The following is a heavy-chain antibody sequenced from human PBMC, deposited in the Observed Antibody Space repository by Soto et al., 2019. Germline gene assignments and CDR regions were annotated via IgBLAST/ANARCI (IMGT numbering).Heavy chain of an antibody. Sequence: PTLVNPTQTLTLTCTFSGFSLSTSGMRVSWIRQPPGKALEWLARIDWDDDKFYSTSLKTRLTISKDTSKNQVVLTMTNMDPVDTATYYCARIPRGSYSAFDIWGQGTMVTVSS. V-gene: IGHV2-70*04. CDR2: IDWDDDK. D-gene: IGHD1-26*01. CDR1: GFSLSTSGMR. J-gene: IGHJ3*02. CDR3: ARIPRGSYSAFDI.